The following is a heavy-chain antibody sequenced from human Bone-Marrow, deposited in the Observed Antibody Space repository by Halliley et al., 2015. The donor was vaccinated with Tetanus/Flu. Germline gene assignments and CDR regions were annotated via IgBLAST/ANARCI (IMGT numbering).Heavy chain of an antibody. CDR3: ARATYESGGYSLDY. CDR2: ISSSSSSI. V-gene: IGHV3-48*02. D-gene: IGHD3-22*01. J-gene: IGHJ4*02. Sequence: VSYISSSSSSIHYAASVRGRFPFSRDNAKNSLFLHMNNLRDEDTGVYYCARATYESGGYSLDYWGQGTLVTVSS.